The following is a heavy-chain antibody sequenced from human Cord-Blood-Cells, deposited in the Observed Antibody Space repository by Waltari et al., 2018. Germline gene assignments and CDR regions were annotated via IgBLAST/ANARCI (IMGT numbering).Heavy chain of an antibody. CDR2: ISSSGSTI. V-gene: IGHV3-48*03. D-gene: IGHD6-13*01. CDR1: GFTFSSYE. CDR3: ASSGIAAAGTIY. Sequence: EVQLVESGGGLVQPGGSLRLSCAASGFTFSSYEMNWVRQAPGKGLECVSYISSSGSTIYYADSVKGRFTISRDNAKNSLYLQMNSLRAEDTAVYYCASSGIAAAGTIYWGQGTLVTVSS. J-gene: IGHJ4*02.